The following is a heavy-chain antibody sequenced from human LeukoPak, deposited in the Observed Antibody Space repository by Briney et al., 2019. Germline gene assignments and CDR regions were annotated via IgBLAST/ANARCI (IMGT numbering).Heavy chain of an antibody. V-gene: IGHV4-34*01. CDR1: GGSFSGYY. CDR2: INHSGNS. Sequence: SETLSLTCSVYGGSFSGYYWRWIRQPPGKGLEWIGEINHSGNSNYNPSLKSRVTISVDTSKNQFSLKLNSVTAADAGVYYCARGLTHWGQGTRVTVSS. J-gene: IGHJ4*02. CDR3: ARGLTH.